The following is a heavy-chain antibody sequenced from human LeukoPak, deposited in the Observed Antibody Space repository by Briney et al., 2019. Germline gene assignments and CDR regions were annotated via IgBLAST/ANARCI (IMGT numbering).Heavy chain of an antibody. CDR1: GGSISSSSYY. J-gene: IGHJ4*02. CDR2: IYYSGST. V-gene: IGHV4-39*07. CDR3: ARDSHSYYDFWSGYYQYYFDY. Sequence: SETLSLTCTVSGGSISSSSYYWGWIRQPPGKGLEWIGRIYYSGSTYYNPSLKSRVTISVDTSKNQFSLKLSSVTAADTAVYYCARDSHSYYDFWSGYYQYYFDYWSQGTLVTVSS. D-gene: IGHD3-3*01.